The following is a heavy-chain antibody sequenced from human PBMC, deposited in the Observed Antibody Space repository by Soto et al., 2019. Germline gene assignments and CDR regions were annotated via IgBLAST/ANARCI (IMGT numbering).Heavy chain of an antibody. D-gene: IGHD6-13*01. CDR3: ARAGQQVAVFDY. CDR1: GFSFSAYS. Sequence: QVHLVESGGGVVQAGRSLRLSCAASGFSFSAYSMHWVRQAPGEGLEWVAVISSDGSKTYYAGSLKGRFTVSRDNSKNILYLQMNSLRAEDTAVYYCARAGQQVAVFDYWGQGTEVTVSS. CDR2: ISSDGSKT. J-gene: IGHJ4*02. V-gene: IGHV3-30-3*01.